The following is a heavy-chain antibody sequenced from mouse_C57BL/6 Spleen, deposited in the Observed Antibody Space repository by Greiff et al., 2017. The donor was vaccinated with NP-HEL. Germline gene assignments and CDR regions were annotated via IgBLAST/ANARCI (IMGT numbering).Heavy chain of an antibody. Sequence: EVQLQQSGAELVRPGASVKLPCTASGFNIKDYYMHWVKQRPEQGLEWIGRIDPEDGDTEYAPKFQGKATMTADTSSNTAYLQLSSLTSEDTAVYYCTTLGYDGVDFDYWGQGTTLTVSS. CDR1: GFNIKDYY. CDR2: IDPEDGDT. CDR3: TTLGYDGVDFDY. J-gene: IGHJ2*01. V-gene: IGHV14-1*01. D-gene: IGHD2-2*01.